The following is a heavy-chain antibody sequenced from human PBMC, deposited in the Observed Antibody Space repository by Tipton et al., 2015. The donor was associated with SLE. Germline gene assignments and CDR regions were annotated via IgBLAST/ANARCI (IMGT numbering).Heavy chain of an antibody. Sequence: TLSLTCSVSGGSISGSYWSWIRQPPRKGLEWIGEINHSGSTNYNPSLKSRVTISVDTSKNQFSLKLSSVTAADTAVYYCARGGPYYYGSGSSPAEYFQYWGQGTLVTVSS. CDR1: GGSISGSY. CDR2: INHSGST. CDR3: ARGGPYYYGSGSSPAEYFQY. D-gene: IGHD3-10*01. J-gene: IGHJ1*01. V-gene: IGHV4-34*01.